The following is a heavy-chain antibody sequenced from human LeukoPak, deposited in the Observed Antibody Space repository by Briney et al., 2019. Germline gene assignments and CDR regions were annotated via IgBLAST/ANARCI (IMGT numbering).Heavy chain of an antibody. D-gene: IGHD1-14*01. Sequence: GGSLRLSCSASGFTFGSYWRNWVRQAPGKGPEWVANINQDGSEINYVGSVKGRLIISRDNAKNSPYLQMNSLRVDDTGVYYCAGGSVLITGDWCEGTLVTVSS. CDR2: INQDGSEI. V-gene: IGHV3-7*03. CDR3: AGGSVLITGD. J-gene: IGHJ4*02. CDR1: GFTFGSYW.